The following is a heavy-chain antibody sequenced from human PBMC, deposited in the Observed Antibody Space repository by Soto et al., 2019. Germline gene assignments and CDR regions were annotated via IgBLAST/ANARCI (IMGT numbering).Heavy chain of an antibody. J-gene: IGHJ4*02. Sequence: GGSLRLSCAASGFTFSSYSMNWVRQAPGKGLEWVSSISSSSSYIYYADSVKGRFTISRDNAKNSLYLQMNSLRAEDTAVYYCARDLSFKGLRSETPIDYWGQGTLVTVSS. D-gene: IGHD5-12*01. CDR2: ISSSSSYI. V-gene: IGHV3-21*01. CDR3: ARDLSFKGLRSETPIDY. CDR1: GFTFSSYS.